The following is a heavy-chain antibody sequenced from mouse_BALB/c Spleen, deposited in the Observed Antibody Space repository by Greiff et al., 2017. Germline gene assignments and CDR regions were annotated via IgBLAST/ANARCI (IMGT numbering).Heavy chain of an antibody. V-gene: IGHV1S56*01. CDR3: ARGGATVVATRTMDY. Sequence: QVQLQQSGPELVKPGASVRISCKASGYTFTSYYIHWVKQRPGQGLEWIGWIYPRNVNTKYNEKFKGKATLTADKSSSTAYMQLSSLTSEDSAVYFCARGGATVVATRTMDYWGQGTSVTVSS. CDR2: IYPRNVNT. J-gene: IGHJ4*01. CDR1: GYTFTSYY. D-gene: IGHD1-1*01.